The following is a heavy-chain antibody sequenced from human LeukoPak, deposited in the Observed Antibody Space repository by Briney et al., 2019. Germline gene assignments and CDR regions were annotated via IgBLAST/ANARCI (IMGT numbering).Heavy chain of an antibody. CDR1: GFTFDDYG. V-gene: IGHV3-20*04. CDR2: ISRDGGRT. J-gene: IGHJ4*02. D-gene: IGHD3-3*01. Sequence: GGSLRLSCAASGFTSGFTFDDYGMNWVRQVPGKGLEWVSGISRDGGRTGYADSVQGRFTISRDNSRNSLHLQMNSLRVEDTAFYYCVKDSNYDFWSGYYKGFDNWGQGTQVTVSS. CDR3: VKDSNYDFWSGYYKGFDN.